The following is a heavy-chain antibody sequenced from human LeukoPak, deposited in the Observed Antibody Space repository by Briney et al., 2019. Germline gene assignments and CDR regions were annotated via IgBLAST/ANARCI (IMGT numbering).Heavy chain of an antibody. J-gene: IGHJ6*02. CDR2: IQSDGSKT. D-gene: IGHD2-15*01. Sequence: SGGPLRLSCAASGFSFSNYGMHWVRQAPGKGLEWVALIQSDGSKTYSADSVKGRFTISRDNPRNTLYLQMNRLRPEDTAVYYCAKRYCKSATCRSDMDAWGQGTTVTVSS. CDR1: GFSFSNYG. V-gene: IGHV3-30*02. CDR3: AKRYCKSATCRSDMDA.